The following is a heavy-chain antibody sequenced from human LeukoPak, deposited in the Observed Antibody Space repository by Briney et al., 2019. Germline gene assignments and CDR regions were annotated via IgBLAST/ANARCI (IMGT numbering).Heavy chain of an antibody. CDR3: ARDRWWELPSPTFDS. CDR2: ISVYNGNT. D-gene: IGHD1-26*01. V-gene: IGHV1-18*04. CDR1: GYTFTSYG. Sequence: ASVKVSCKASGYTFTSYGISWVRQAPGQGLEWMGWISVYNGNTKYAQNLQGRVTMTTDTSTSTAYMELRSLRSDDTAVYYCARDRWWELPSPTFDSWGQGTLVTVSS. J-gene: IGHJ4*02.